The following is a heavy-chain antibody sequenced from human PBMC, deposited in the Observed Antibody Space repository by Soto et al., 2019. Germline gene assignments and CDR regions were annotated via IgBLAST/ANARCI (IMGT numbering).Heavy chain of an antibody. CDR3: ASVGYSYGIGIELHV. Sequence: WSRKKQPLGKGLEWVASVYYGGRSYYNPSLNSRVTISVDTPKNQFSLKLSSVTAADTAVYYCASVGYSYGIGIELHVWGHATPVTSP. CDR2: VYYGGRS. D-gene: IGHD5-18*01. V-gene: IGHV4-39*01. J-gene: IGHJ6*02.